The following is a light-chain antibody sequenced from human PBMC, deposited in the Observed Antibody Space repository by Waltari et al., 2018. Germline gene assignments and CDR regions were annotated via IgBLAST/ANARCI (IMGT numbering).Light chain of an antibody. J-gene: IGLJ3*02. CDR3: CSFAGSTTWV. Sequence: QSALTQPASVSGSPGQSITISCTGTSSDVGGYNLVSWYQQHPGKAPKLIIYEGNKWPSGVSHRFSGSKSDNTASLTISGLQAEDEADYYCCSFAGSTTWVFGGGTTLTVL. CDR1: SSDVGGYNL. CDR2: EGN. V-gene: IGLV2-23*01.